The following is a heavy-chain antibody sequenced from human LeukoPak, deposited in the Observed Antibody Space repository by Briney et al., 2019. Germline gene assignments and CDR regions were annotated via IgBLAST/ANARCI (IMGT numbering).Heavy chain of an antibody. CDR3: ARGKYSFDY. Sequence: GGSLRLSCTASGFTFSSYGLSWVRQAPGKGLEYISYISSSGSTIYYADSVKGRFTLSRDNAKNSLSLEMNSLRAEDTAVYYCARGKYSFDYWGQGTLATVSS. CDR2: ISSSGSTI. CDR1: GFTFSSYG. J-gene: IGHJ4*02. V-gene: IGHV3-48*04.